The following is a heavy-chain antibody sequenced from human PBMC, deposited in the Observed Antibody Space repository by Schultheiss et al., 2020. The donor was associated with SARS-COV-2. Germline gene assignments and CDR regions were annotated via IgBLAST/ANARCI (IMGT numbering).Heavy chain of an antibody. Sequence: GGSLRLSCAASGFTVSSNYMSWVRQAPGKGLEWVAIIWYDGSNKYYVDSVKGRFTISRDNSKNTLYLQMNSLRAEDTAVYYCARGGEGIGLDYWGQGTLVTVSS. CDR2: IWYDGSNK. CDR1: GFTVSSNY. J-gene: IGHJ4*02. CDR3: ARGGEGIGLDY. D-gene: IGHD1-26*01. V-gene: IGHV3-33*08.